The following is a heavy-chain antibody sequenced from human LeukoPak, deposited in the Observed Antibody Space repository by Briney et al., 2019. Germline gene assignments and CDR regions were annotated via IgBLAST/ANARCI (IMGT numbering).Heavy chain of an antibody. CDR2: FYYSGST. CDR1: GGSISSSSHY. J-gene: IGHJ4*02. Sequence: SETLSLTCTVSGGSISSSSHYWGWLRQPPGKGLQWIGSFYYSGSTYYNPSLKSRVTISVDTSKNQFSLKLSSVTAADTAVYYCARAGGADRYYFDYWGQGTLVTVSS. D-gene: IGHD3-16*01. V-gene: IGHV4-39*07. CDR3: ARAGGADRYYFDY.